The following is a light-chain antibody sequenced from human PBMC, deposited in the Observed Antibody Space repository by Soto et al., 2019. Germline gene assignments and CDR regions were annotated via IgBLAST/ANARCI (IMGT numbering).Light chain of an antibody. J-gene: IGLJ2*01. V-gene: IGLV2-14*01. Sequence: QSALTQPASVSGSPGQSITISCTGTSSDVGGYNYVSWYQQHPGKAPNLMIYDVSNRPSGFSNRFSGSKSGNTASLTISGLQAEDEANYYCSSYTSSSTLLFGGGTKLTVL. CDR2: DVS. CDR1: SSDVGGYNY. CDR3: SSYTSSSTLL.